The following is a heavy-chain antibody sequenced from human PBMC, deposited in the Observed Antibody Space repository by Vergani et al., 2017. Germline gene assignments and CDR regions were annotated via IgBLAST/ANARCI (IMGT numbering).Heavy chain of an antibody. CDR1: RYTFTSYG. J-gene: IGHJ5*02. V-gene: IGHV1-18*01. CDR3: ARARVDYYGSGSYYKVGHWFDP. D-gene: IGHD3-10*01. Sequence: QVQLVQSGAEVKKPGASVKVSCKASRYTFTSYGISWVRQAPGQGLEWMGWISAYNGNTNYAQKLQGRVTMTTDTSTSTAYMELRSLRSDDTAVYYCARARVDYYGSGSYYKVGHWFDPWGQGTLVTVSS. CDR2: ISAYNGNT.